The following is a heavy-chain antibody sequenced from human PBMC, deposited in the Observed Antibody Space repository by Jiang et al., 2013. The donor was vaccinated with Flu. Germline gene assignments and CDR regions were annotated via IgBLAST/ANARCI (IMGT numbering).Heavy chain of an antibody. V-gene: IGHV4-38-2*01. CDR3: ARLFSSDSSETSDS. D-gene: IGHD3-22*01. CDR1: GYSISTDFY. Sequence: GPGLVKPSETLSLTCSVSGYSISTDFYWGWIRQPPGEGLEWLGSLSHGGDAYYNPSLKSRITMSPDTSENQFSLRLASVTASDTAVYYCARLFSSDSSETSDSWGQGILVTVSS. CDR2: LSHGGDA. J-gene: IGHJ4*02.